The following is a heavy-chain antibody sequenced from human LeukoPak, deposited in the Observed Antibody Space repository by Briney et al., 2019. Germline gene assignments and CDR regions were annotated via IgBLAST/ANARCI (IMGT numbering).Heavy chain of an antibody. CDR1: GYTFTSYY. D-gene: IGHD4-17*01. CDR2: INPSGGST. CDR3: ARGPTVTAGPGGDYYYYMDV. V-gene: IGHV1-46*01. Sequence: GASVTVSCKASGYTFTSYYMHWVRQAPGQGLEWMGIINPSGGSTSYAQKFQGRVTMTRDMSASTVYMELSSLRSEDTAVYYCARGPTVTAGPGGDYYYYMDVWGKGTTVTVSS. J-gene: IGHJ6*03.